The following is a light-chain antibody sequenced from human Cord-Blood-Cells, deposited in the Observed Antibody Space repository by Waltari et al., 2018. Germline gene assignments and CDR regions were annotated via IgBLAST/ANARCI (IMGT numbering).Light chain of an antibody. J-gene: IGKJ2*01. CDR1: QDTSNM. CDR2: DAS. Sequence: DIQMTQSPSSLSASVGERVTITRQSRQDTSNMLNWYQQKPGKAPKLLIYDASNVETGVPARFSGSGCGTDFTVTMSSLQPEDIATYYCQRHVNPPYTGGQRTKLGI. CDR3: QRHVNPPYT. V-gene: IGKV1-33*01.